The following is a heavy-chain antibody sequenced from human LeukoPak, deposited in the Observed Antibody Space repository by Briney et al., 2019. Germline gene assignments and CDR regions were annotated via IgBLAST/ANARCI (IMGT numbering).Heavy chain of an antibody. CDR2: IHTSGST. D-gene: IGHD6-19*01. CDR1: GGSISNYH. V-gene: IGHV4-4*07. Sequence: PSETLSLTCTVSGGSISNYHWSWIRQPAGKGLERIGQIHTSGSTNYNPPLKSRVTMSIDTPENQLSLTIRSVTAADTAVYYCARRDISSGWSFEYWGQGTLVTVSS. CDR3: ARRDISSGWSFEY. J-gene: IGHJ4*02.